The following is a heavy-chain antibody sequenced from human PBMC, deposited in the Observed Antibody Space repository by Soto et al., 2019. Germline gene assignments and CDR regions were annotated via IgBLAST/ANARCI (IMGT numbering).Heavy chain of an antibody. V-gene: IGHV3-30*18. CDR1: GFTFSSYG. CDR2: ISHDGAFK. Sequence: QRHLVESGGGVVQPGRSLRLSCAASGFTFSSYGMHWIRQAPGKGLEWVAVISHDGAFKDYADSVKGRFTISRDNSENTLFLEMNSLGPSDTAVYYCAKDYGPKAPYPYSNTHTDFWGQGPRVTFSS. J-gene: IGHJ4*02. D-gene: IGHD6-13*01. CDR3: AKDYGPKAPYPYSNTHTDF.